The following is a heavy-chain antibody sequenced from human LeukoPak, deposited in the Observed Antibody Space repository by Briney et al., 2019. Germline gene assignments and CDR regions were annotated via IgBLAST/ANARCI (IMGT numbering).Heavy chain of an antibody. CDR3: ARDAVQAGTPFYFDF. CDR2: ISAGSSNT. J-gene: IGHJ4*02. V-gene: IGHV3-48*01. CDR1: GFIFASYG. D-gene: IGHD2-15*01. Sequence: PGGSLRLSCSASGFIFASYGMNWGRQAPGKGLQWGSYISAGSSNTFYADSVKGRFTISRDDADNSLHLQMNSLSAEDTAVYYCARDAVQAGTPFYFDFWGQGALVTVSS.